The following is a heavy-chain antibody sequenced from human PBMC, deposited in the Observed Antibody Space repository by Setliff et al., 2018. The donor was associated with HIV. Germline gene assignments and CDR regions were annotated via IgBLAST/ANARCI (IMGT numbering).Heavy chain of an antibody. Sequence: GGSLRLSCVASAASGFTFSDAWMSWVRQAPGKGLEWVGRTRSVSDGGRTDYAAPVKGRFTISRDDSKNMLYLQMNSLKAEDTALYYCTTGYRSSGKYHGDDALDIWGQGTMVTVSS. CDR3: TTGYRSSGKYHGDDALDI. D-gene: IGHD1-26*01. J-gene: IGHJ3*02. CDR2: TRSVSDGGRT. CDR1: GFTFSDAW. V-gene: IGHV3-15*01.